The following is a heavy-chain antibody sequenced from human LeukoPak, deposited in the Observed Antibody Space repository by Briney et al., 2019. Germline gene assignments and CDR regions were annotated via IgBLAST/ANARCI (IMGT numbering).Heavy chain of an antibody. D-gene: IGHD2-2*01. J-gene: IGHJ4*02. CDR1: GYTFTGYY. Sequence: GASVKVSCKASGYTFTGYYMHWVRRAPGQGLEWMGWINPNSGGTNYAQKFQGRVTMTRDTSISTAYMELSRLRSDDTAVYYCARGGRVVPAAVGRRASGAEDYWGQGTLVTVSS. CDR3: ARGGRVVPAAVGRRASGAEDY. CDR2: INPNSGGT. V-gene: IGHV1-2*02.